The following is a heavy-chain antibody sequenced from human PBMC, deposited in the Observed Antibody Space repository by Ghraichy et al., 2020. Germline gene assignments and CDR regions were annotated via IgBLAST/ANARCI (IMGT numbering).Heavy chain of an antibody. Sequence: GGSLRLSCAASGFTVSSSYIIWVRQAPGEGLEWVSVIYTGGSTSSADSVKGRFTISRDNSKNTVYLQMNSLRAEDTAVYYCVRDLGRDSCIWGQGTMVTVSS. CDR3: VRDLGRDSCI. CDR2: IYTGGST. V-gene: IGHV3-53*01. D-gene: IGHD2-21*01. J-gene: IGHJ3*02. CDR1: GFTVSSSY.